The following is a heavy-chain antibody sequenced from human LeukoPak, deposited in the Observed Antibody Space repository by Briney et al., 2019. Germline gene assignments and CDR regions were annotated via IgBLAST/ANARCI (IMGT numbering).Heavy chain of an antibody. D-gene: IGHD1-26*01. CDR3: AKGRVGATGYFDY. CDR1: RFTFSSYA. Sequence: PGGSLRLSCAASRFTFSSYAMSWVRQAPGKGLEWVSAISGSGGSTYYADSVKGRFTISRDNSKNTLYLQMNSLRAGDTAVYYCAKGRVGATGYFDYWGQGTLVTVSS. CDR2: ISGSGGST. V-gene: IGHV3-23*01. J-gene: IGHJ4*02.